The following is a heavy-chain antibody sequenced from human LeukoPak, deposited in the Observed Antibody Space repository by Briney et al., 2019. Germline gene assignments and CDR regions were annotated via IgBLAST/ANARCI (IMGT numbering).Heavy chain of an antibody. CDR2: ISYDGSNK. CDR1: GFTFSSYG. D-gene: IGHD3-10*01. J-gene: IGHJ6*03. V-gene: IGHV3-30*18. CDR3: AKDGAKHSGNYFVPLHYYMDV. Sequence: QPGGSLRLSCAASGFTFSSYGMHWVRQAPGKGLEWVAVISYDGSNKYYADSVKGRFTISRDTSQNTLYLQMNSLRAEDTAVYYCAKDGAKHSGNYFVPLHYYMDVWGKGTTVTISS.